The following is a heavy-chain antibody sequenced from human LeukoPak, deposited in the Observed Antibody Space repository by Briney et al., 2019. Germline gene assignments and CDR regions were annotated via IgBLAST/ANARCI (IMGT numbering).Heavy chain of an antibody. V-gene: IGHV3-23*01. CDR1: GFTFSSYA. J-gene: IGHJ3*02. D-gene: IGHD3-22*01. CDR3: ASILFYYDSSALSPAFDI. Sequence: GGSLRLSCAASGFTFSSYAMSWVRQAPGKGLEWVSALSSGGDRTYYADSVKGRFTISRDNSNNTLYLQMNSLRAEDTALYYCASILFYYDSSALSPAFDIWGQGTVVTVSS. CDR2: LSSGGDRT.